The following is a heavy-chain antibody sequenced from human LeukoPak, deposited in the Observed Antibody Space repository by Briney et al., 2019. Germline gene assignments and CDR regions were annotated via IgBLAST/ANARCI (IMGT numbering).Heavy chain of an antibody. CDR1: GLTFSDYW. CDR2: IKQEGSEK. D-gene: IGHD6-13*01. Sequence: SGGSLRLSCTASGLTFSDYWMTWVRQAPGKGLEWVANIKQEGSEKYYVGSVRGRFTISRDNTKNSLFLQMNSLRVEDTAMYYCARDSGIAAAGDYGMDVWGQGTTVAVSS. V-gene: IGHV3-7*05. J-gene: IGHJ6*02. CDR3: ARDSGIAAAGDYGMDV.